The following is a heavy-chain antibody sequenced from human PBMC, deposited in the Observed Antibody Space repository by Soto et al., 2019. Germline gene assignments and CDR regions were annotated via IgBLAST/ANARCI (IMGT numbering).Heavy chain of an antibody. CDR2: IDPSDSYT. D-gene: IGHD6-13*01. CDR3: ARREVRSGSSWLVDI. Sequence: PGESLKISCKGSGYSFTSYWISWVRQMPGKGLEWMGRIDPSDSYTNYSPSFQGHVTISADKSISTAYLQWSSLKASDTAMYYCARREVRSGSSWLVDIWGQGTMVTVSS. CDR1: GYSFTSYW. J-gene: IGHJ3*02. V-gene: IGHV5-10-1*01.